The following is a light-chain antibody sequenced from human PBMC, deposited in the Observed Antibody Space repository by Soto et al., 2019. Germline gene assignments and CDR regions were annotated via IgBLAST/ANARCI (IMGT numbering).Light chain of an antibody. J-gene: IGLJ1*01. V-gene: IGLV2-11*01. CDR2: DVS. Sequence: QSALTQPRSVSGSPGQSVTISCTGTSSDVGGYNYVSWYQQHPGKAPKLMIYDVSKRPSGVPDRFSGSKSGNTASLTISGLQAEDEADYYCCSHAGSYTWVFGTGTKLTVL. CDR3: CSHAGSYTWV. CDR1: SSDVGGYNY.